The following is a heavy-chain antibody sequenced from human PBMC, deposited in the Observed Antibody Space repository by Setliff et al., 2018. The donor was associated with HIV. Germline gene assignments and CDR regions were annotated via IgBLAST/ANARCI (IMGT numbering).Heavy chain of an antibody. Sequence: GGSLSLSCAASGFTFSYYGMHWIRQAPGKGLEWVTSLRYDGRYTYYADSVRCRFTISRDNSKNTLYLQMNSLRAEYTAVYYCAKNLYRIGWSHLDYWGLGTLVTGSS. J-gene: IGHJ4*02. CDR3: AKNLYRIGWSHLDY. CDR2: LRYDGRYT. D-gene: IGHD6-13*01. CDR1: GFTFSYYG. V-gene: IGHV3-30*02.